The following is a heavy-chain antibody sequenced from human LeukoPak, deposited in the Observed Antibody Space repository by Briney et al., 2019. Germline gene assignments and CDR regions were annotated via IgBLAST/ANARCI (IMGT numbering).Heavy chain of an antibody. CDR2: INPSRNT. V-gene: IGHV4-34*01. D-gene: IGHD4-17*01. CDR3: TRDTGTTGEVKFDP. Sequence: SETLSLTCAVFGGSFSGYYWNWIRQPPGKGLEWIGQINPSRNTNYNPSLKSRVTISVDTSKKQFSLKLSSVTAADTAVYYCTRDTGTTGEVKFDPWGQGTLVTVSS. J-gene: IGHJ5*02. CDR1: GGSFSGYY.